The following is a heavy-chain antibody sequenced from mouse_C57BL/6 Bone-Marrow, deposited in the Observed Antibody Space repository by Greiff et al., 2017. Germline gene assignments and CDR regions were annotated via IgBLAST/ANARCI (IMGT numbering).Heavy chain of an antibody. Sequence: EVMLVESGGGLVKPGGSLKLSCAASGFTFSSYAMSWVRQTPEKRLEWVATISDGGSYTYYPDNVKGRFTISRDNAKNNLYLQMSHLKSEDTAMYYCARERGRWLLLFDYWGQGTTLTVSS. J-gene: IGHJ2*01. CDR3: ARERGRWLLLFDY. CDR2: ISDGGSYT. D-gene: IGHD2-3*01. CDR1: GFTFSSYA. V-gene: IGHV5-4*01.